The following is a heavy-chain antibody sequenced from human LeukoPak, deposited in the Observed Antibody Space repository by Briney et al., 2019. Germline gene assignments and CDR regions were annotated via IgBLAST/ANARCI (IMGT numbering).Heavy chain of an antibody. D-gene: IGHD3-9*01. Sequence: GASVKVSCTASGGTFSSYAISWVRQAPGQGLEWMGGIIPIFGTANYAQKFQGRVTITADESTSTAYMELSSLRSEDTAVYYCASPTGPYYDILTGYSYGMDVWGQGTTVTVSS. CDR3: ASPTGPYYDILTGYSYGMDV. J-gene: IGHJ6*02. V-gene: IGHV1-69*13. CDR1: GGTFSSYA. CDR2: IIPIFGTA.